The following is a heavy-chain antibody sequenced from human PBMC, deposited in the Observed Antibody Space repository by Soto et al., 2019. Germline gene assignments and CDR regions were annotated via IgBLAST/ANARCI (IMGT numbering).Heavy chain of an antibody. V-gene: IGHV4-34*01. Sequence: QVQLQQWGAGLLKPSETLSLTCAVYGGSFSGYYWSWIRQPPGKGLEWIGEINHSGSTNYNPSLKSRVTISVDTSKNQFSLKLSSVTAADTAVYYCARWGGYCSSTSCRRFDPWGQGTLVTVSS. CDR2: INHSGST. J-gene: IGHJ5*02. CDR3: ARWGGYCSSTSCRRFDP. D-gene: IGHD2-2*01. CDR1: GGSFSGYY.